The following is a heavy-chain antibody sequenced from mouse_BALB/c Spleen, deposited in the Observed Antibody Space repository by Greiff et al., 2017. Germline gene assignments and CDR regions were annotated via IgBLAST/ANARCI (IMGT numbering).Heavy chain of an antibody. J-gene: IGHJ4*01. CDR3: ARRVITTATNAMDY. CDR1: GFTFSSYA. D-gene: IGHD1-2*01. CDR2: ISSGGSYT. V-gene: IGHV5-6*01. Sequence: EVHLVESGGGLVKPGGSLKLSCAASGFTFSSYAMSWVRQSPEKRLEWVAEISSGGSYTYYPDSVKGRFTISRDNAKNTLYLQMSSLKSEDTAMYYCARRVITTATNAMDYWGQGTSVTVSS.